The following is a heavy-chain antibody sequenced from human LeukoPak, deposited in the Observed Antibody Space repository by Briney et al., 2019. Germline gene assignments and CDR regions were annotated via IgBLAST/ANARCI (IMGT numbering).Heavy chain of an antibody. J-gene: IGHJ4*02. V-gene: IGHV4-59*01. Sequence: SEPLSLTCTVSGGSINLYYWSWIRQPTGKGLEWIGYFYDTRSPKYNPSLERRVTISVDMSRNQFSLSLTSVTTADTAVYYCARGRGTLTYWGQGTLATVSS. CDR3: ARGRGTLTY. CDR1: GGSINLYY. CDR2: FYDTRSP. D-gene: IGHD3-10*01.